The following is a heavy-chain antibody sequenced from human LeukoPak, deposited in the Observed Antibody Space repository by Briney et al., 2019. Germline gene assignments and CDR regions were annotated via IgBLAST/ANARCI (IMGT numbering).Heavy chain of an antibody. Sequence: ASVKVSCKASGYTFTSYGNSWVRQAPGQGLEWMGWISAYNGNTNYAQKLQGRVTMTTDTSTSTAYMELRSLRSDDTAVYYCARDSRFWYSSSWYYWGQGTLVTVSS. J-gene: IGHJ4*02. CDR2: ISAYNGNT. CDR3: ARDSRFWYSSSWYY. V-gene: IGHV1-18*01. D-gene: IGHD6-13*01. CDR1: GYTFTSYG.